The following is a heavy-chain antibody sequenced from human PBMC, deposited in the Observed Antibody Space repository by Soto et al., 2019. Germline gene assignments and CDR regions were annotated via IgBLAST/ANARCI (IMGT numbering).Heavy chain of an antibody. CDR3: ARDYSSSWYYDY. Sequence: PSETLSLTCAVYGGSFSGYYWSWIRQPPGKGLEWIGEINHSGSTNYNPSLKSRVTISVDTSKNQFSLKLSSVTAADTAVYYCARDYSSSWYYDYWGQGILVSVS. V-gene: IGHV4-34*01. CDR2: INHSGST. J-gene: IGHJ4*02. D-gene: IGHD6-13*01. CDR1: GGSFSGYY.